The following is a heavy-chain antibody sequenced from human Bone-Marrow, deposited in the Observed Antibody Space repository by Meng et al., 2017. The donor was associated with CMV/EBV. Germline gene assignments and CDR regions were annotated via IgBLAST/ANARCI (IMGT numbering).Heavy chain of an antibody. Sequence: LRLSCADSGFTFSSYAMHWVRQAPGKGLEWVAVISYDGSNKYYADSVKGRFTISRDNSKNTLYLQMNSLRAEDTAVYYCASGVMGDYWGQGTLVTVSS. CDR3: ASGVMGDY. CDR2: ISYDGSNK. V-gene: IGHV3-30-3*01. J-gene: IGHJ4*02. D-gene: IGHD3-16*01. CDR1: GFTFSSYA.